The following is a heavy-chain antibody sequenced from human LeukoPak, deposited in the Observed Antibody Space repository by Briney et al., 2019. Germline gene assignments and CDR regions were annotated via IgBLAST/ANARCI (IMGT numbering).Heavy chain of an antibody. CDR3: ARAPVTSCSGVLCYPFDC. CDR1: GFTFSTYT. J-gene: IGHJ4*02. Sequence: GGSLRLSCAASGFTFSTYTMNWVRQAPGKGLVWVSRINGDGSSTSYADSVKGRFTISRDNAKNTLYLQMNSLRAEDAAVYYCARAPVTSCSGVLCYPFDCWGQGTLVTVSS. V-gene: IGHV3-74*01. CDR2: INGDGSST. D-gene: IGHD2-15*01.